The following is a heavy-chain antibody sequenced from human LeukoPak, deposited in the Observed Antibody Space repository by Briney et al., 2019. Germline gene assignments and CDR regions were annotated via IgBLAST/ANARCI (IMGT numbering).Heavy chain of an antibody. CDR3: ARASPPTVDY. CDR2: ISSSSSAI. CDR1: GFTFSSYS. V-gene: IGHV3-48*01. J-gene: IGHJ4*02. Sequence: PGGSLRLSCAASGFTFSSYSMNWVRQAPGKGLEWVSYISSSSSAIYYADSVKGRFTISRDNAKNSLYLQMNSLRGEDTAVYYCARASPPTVDYWGQGTLVTVSS.